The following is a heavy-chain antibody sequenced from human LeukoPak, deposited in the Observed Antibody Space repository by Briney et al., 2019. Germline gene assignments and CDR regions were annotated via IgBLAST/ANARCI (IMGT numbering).Heavy chain of an antibody. CDR1: GFSLSTYD. D-gene: IGHD3-10*01. Sequence: PGGSLRLSCGASGFSLSTYDMTWAPQPPGQAQEWVSSVQSGSTYYTGSVKGRFTLSRDNSKYTLDLQMNSLRAEDTATYYCAKVGFYYWYHDLWGRGTLVTVSS. CDR2: SVQSGST. CDR3: AKVGFYYWYHDL. V-gene: IGHV3-23*01. J-gene: IGHJ2*01.